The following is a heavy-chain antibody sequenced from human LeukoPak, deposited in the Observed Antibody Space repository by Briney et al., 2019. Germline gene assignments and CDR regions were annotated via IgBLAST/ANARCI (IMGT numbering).Heavy chain of an antibody. CDR3: AKDLEVAHYYDSSGYSH. D-gene: IGHD3-22*01. J-gene: IGHJ4*02. Sequence: PGGSLRLSCAASGFTFNNYAMNWVRQAPGKGLEWVSGISESGGSTYYTDSVKGRFTISRDNSKNTLYLQMNSLRAEDTAVYYCAKDLEVAHYYDSSGYSHWGQGTLVTVSS. CDR1: GFTFNNYA. V-gene: IGHV3-23*01. CDR2: ISESGGST.